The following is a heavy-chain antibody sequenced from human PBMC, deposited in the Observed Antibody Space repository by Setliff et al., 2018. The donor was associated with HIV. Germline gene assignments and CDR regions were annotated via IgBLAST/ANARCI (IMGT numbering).Heavy chain of an antibody. D-gene: IGHD6-19*01. J-gene: IGHJ4*02. CDR1: GGSISSGDYF. Sequence: PSETLSLTCTVSGGSISSGDYFLSWIRQAPGKGLEWLGCIYYSGSAYYNPSLPRRVTISVDTSKNPVSLKLNSMTAADTAVYFCVRGPQWLVQKGRVYYFDYWGQGTLVTVSS. V-gene: IGHV4-30-4*08. CDR3: VRGPQWLVQKGRVYYFDY. CDR2: IYYSGSA.